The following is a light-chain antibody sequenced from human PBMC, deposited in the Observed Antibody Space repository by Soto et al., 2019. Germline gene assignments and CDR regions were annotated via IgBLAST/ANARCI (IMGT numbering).Light chain of an antibody. Sequence: EIVLPHSPATLGVAPPAPAAPACGASQSVSSNLAWHQQKPGQAPRILMYDASTRATGISARFSGSGSGTEFTLTISSLQSEDFAVYYCQKYHNWPITFGQGTRLEIK. V-gene: IGKV3-15*01. CDR3: QKYHNWPIT. J-gene: IGKJ5*01. CDR2: DAS. CDR1: QSVSSN.